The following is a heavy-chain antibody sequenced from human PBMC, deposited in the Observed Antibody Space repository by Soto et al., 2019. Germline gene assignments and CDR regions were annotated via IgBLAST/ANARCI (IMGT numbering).Heavy chain of an antibody. D-gene: IGHD6-13*01. Sequence: ASVKVSCKASGYTFTMYGISCVLQSPGQGLEWMGCISAYNGNTNYAQKLQGRVTMTTDTSTSTAYMELRSLRSDDTAVYYCARDIIAAAGPLDYWGQGTLVTVSS. V-gene: IGHV1-18*04. J-gene: IGHJ4*02. CDR2: ISAYNGNT. CDR1: GYTFTMYG. CDR3: ARDIIAAAGPLDY.